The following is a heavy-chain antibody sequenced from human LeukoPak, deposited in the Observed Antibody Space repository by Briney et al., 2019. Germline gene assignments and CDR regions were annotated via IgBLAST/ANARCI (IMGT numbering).Heavy chain of an antibody. CDR3: ARASSKQLAGYLPDGFDI. CDR1: GFSISIYA. J-gene: IGHJ3*02. Sequence: QTGGSLRLSCSVSGFSISIYAMHWVRQAPGKGLEYVSSISSDGGSTYYADSVKGRFTISRDNAKNSLSLQMNSLRDDDAAVYYCARASSKQLAGYLPDGFDIWGQGTMVTVSS. D-gene: IGHD3-9*01. V-gene: IGHV3-64*04. CDR2: ISSDGGST.